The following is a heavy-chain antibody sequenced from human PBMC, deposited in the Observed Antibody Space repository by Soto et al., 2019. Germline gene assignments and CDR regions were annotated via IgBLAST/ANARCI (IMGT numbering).Heavy chain of an antibody. CDR1: GASISSSRSY. J-gene: IGHJ4*02. D-gene: IGHD3-3*01. CDR2: FYYTGGT. CDR3: ASPRQGNYDFLSGYYAPDY. Sequence: PSETLSLTCIVSGASISSSRSYWGWVRQPPGKGLEWIVSFYYTGGTYSTYYNPSLKSRVTISVDTSKSQFSLNLRSVTAAETAVYYCASPRQGNYDFLSGYYAPDYWGEGTLVTVSS. V-gene: IGHV4-39*01.